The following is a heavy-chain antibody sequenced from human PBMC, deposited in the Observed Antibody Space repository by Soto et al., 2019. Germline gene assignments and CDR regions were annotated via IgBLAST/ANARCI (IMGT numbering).Heavy chain of an antibody. Sequence: TLPLTYAGSGGSLSSGGYSWSWLRQPPGKGLEWIGYIYHSGSTYYNPSLKSRVTISVDRSKNQFSLKLSSVTAADTAVYYCVSGVSAYFELHDYCGQGTVVTDS. D-gene: IGHD3-3*02. V-gene: IGHV4-30-2*01. CDR2: IYHSGST. CDR3: VSGVSAYFELHDY. J-gene: IGHJ4*02. CDR1: GGSLSSGGYS.